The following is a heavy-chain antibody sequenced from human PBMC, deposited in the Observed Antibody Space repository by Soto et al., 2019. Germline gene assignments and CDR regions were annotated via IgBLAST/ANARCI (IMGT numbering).Heavy chain of an antibody. J-gene: IGHJ3*02. Sequence: EVQLVESGGGLVKPGGSLRLSCAASGFTFSNAWMSWVRQAPGKGLEWVGRIKSKTDGGTTDYAAPVKGRFTISRDDSKTTLYLQMNSLKTEDTAVYYCTTGIVVVVAATRSHDAFDIWGQGTMVTVSS. D-gene: IGHD2-15*01. CDR3: TTGIVVVVAATRSHDAFDI. V-gene: IGHV3-15*01. CDR2: IKSKTDGGTT. CDR1: GFTFSNAW.